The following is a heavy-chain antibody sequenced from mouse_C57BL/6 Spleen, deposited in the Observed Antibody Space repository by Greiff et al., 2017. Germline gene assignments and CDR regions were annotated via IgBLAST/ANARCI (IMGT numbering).Heavy chain of an antibody. CDR1: GYAFTSSW. D-gene: IGHD1-1*01. J-gene: IGHJ2*01. V-gene: IGHV1-82*01. CDR2: IYPADGDT. Sequence: QVQLQQPGPELVKPGASVKISCKASGYAFTSSWMNWVKQRPGKGLEWIGRIYPADGDTNYNGKFKGQDTLTADTSSSTAYMQLSSLTSEDSAVSCGARLGRDITKGFDDWGQGTTVTVSS. CDR3: ARLGRDITKGFDD.